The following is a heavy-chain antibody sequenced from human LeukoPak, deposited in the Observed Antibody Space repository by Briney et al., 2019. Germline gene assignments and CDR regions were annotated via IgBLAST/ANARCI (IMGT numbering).Heavy chain of an antibody. CDR1: QFTFSRFA. CDR2: LSGSGTAT. J-gene: IGHJ6*03. D-gene: IGHD2-21*01. V-gene: IGHV3-23*01. CDR3: AKHLGSHSFLFYYMDV. Sequence: GGSLRLSCEASQFTFSRFAMSWIRQAPGTGLEWVSTLSGSGTATYYADSVKGRFTTSRDNSKDTLYLQMDNLGADDTAVYYCAKHLGSHSFLFYYMDVWGTGTSVIVSS.